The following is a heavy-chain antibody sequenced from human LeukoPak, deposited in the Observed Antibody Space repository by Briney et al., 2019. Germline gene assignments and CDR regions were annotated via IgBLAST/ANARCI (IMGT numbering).Heavy chain of an antibody. D-gene: IGHD3-22*01. J-gene: IGHJ5*02. CDR2: MYYSGST. CDR1: GGSISSYY. Sequence: PSETLSLTCTVSGGSISSYYWSWIRQPPGKGLEWIGYMYYSGSTNYNPSLKSRVTISVDTSKNQFSLKLSSVTAADTAVYYCARKQSSGYYLNWFDPWGQGTLVTVSS. CDR3: ARKQSSGYYLNWFDP. V-gene: IGHV4-59*08.